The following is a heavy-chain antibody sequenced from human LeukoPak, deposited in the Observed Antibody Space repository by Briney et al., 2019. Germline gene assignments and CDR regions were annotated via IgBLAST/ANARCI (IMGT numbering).Heavy chain of an antibody. J-gene: IGHJ6*04. CDR1: GGTFRSYA. CDR2: IIPIFGTA. CDR3: AREGYSGYEGGAAAGDYYYYGMDV. Sequence: GFSVKVSCKASGGTFRSYAISWVRQAPGQGREWMGGIIPIFGTANYAQKFQGRVTITADESTSTAYMELSSLRSEDTAVYYCAREGYSGYEGGAAAGDYYYYGMDVWGKGTTVTVSS. D-gene: IGHD5-12*01. V-gene: IGHV1-69*01.